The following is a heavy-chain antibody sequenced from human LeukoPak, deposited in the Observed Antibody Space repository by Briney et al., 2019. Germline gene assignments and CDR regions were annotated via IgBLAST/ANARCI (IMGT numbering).Heavy chain of an antibody. D-gene: IGHD3-22*01. CDR1: GFTFSSYA. V-gene: IGHV3-23*01. J-gene: IGHJ4*02. CDR3: AKESRSGYYPTLFDY. CDR2: ISGSGGST. Sequence: PGGSLRLSCAASGFTFSSYAMSGVRQAPGKGLEWVSAISGSGGSTYYADSVKGRFTISRDNSKNTLYLQMNSLRAEDTAVYYCAKESRSGYYPTLFDYWGQGTLVTVSS.